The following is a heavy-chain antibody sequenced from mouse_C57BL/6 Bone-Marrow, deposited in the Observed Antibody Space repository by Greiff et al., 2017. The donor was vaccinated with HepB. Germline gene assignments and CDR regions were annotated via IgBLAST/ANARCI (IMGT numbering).Heavy chain of an antibody. CDR1: GFSFNTYA. CDR2: IRSKSNNYAT. V-gene: IGHV10-1*01. CDR3: VRQNYSPYYYAMDY. J-gene: IGHJ4*01. Sequence: EVKLMESGGGLVQPKGSLKLSCAASGFSFNTYAMNWVRQAPGKGLEWVARIRSKSNNYATYYADSVKDRFTISRDDSESMLYLQMNNLKTEDTAMYYCVRQNYSPYYYAMDYWGQGTSVTVSS. D-gene: IGHD2-1*01.